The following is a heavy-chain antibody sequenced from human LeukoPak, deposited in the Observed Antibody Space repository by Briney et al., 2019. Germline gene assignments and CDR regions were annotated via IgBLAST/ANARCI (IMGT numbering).Heavy chain of an antibody. V-gene: IGHV3-48*03. CDR3: ERDPYRGSYGNYYYYFMDV. D-gene: IGHD1-26*01. J-gene: IGHJ6*03. CDR1: GFTFSSYE. Sequence: PGGSLRLSCAASGFTFSSYEMNWVRQAPGKGLEWVSYISSIGSTIYYADSVKGRFTISRDNAKNSLYLQMNSLRAEDTAVYYCERDPYRGSYGNYYYYFMDVWGKGTTVTISS. CDR2: ISSIGSTI.